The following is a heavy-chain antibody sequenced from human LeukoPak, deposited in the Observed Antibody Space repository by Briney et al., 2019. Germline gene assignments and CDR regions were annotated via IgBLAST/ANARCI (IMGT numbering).Heavy chain of an antibody. Sequence: PSETLSLTCTVSGDSINTKYWSWIRQPPGKGLEWIGYVHSSGSTDYNPSLKSRVLISVDTSRNQFSLKVTPVTATDTAMYFCARQQVGFYNGYSPFDYWGPGTLVTVSS. CDR2: VHSSGST. D-gene: IGHD5-18*01. CDR1: GDSINTKY. V-gene: IGHV4-59*08. J-gene: IGHJ4*02. CDR3: ARQQVGFYNGYSPFDY.